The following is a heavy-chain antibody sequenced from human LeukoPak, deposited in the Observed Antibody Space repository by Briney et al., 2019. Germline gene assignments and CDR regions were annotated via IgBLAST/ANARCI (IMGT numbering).Heavy chain of an antibody. Sequence: PSETLSLTCTVSGGSINSRNYYWAWIRQPPGKGLEWIGNIYYSGSTYYNPSLKSRLTISLDTSKNHFSLKLTSMTAADTAVYYCASLLVPGEFDYWGQGTLVTVSS. D-gene: IGHD2-8*02. J-gene: IGHJ4*02. V-gene: IGHV4-39*07. CDR2: IYYSGST. CDR1: GGSINSRNYY. CDR3: ASLLVPGEFDY.